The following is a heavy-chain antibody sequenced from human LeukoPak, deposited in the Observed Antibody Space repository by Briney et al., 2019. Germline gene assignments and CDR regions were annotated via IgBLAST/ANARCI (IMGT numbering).Heavy chain of an antibody. CDR1: GGSISSYY. J-gene: IGHJ4*02. D-gene: IGHD1-20*01. CDR3: ARSNWNYVNY. CDR2: IYYSGST. V-gene: IGHV4-59*01. Sequence: SGTLSLTCTVSGGSISSYYWSWIRQPPGKGLEWIGYIYYSGSTNYNPSLKSRVTISVDTSKNQFSLKLSSVTAADTAVYYCARSNWNYVNYWGQGTLVTVSS.